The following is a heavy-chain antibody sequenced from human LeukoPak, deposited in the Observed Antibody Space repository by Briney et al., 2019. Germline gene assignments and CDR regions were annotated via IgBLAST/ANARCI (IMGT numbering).Heavy chain of an antibody. J-gene: IGHJ4*02. Sequence: SETLSLTCTVSGGSISSTSYYWGWIRQPPGKGLEWIGNIYYSGSAYYNPSLKSRVTISVDTSKNQFSLKLSSVTAADTAVYYCARGMTTFDYWGQGTLVTVSS. D-gene: IGHD4-11*01. CDR2: IYYSGSA. CDR1: GGSISSTSYY. CDR3: ARGMTTFDY. V-gene: IGHV4-39*07.